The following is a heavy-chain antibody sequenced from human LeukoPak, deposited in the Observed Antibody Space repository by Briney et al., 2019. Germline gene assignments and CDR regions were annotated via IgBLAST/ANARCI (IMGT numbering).Heavy chain of an antibody. CDR3: ARARPRYCSSISCYTGVEMAPLDY. J-gene: IGHJ4*02. D-gene: IGHD2-2*02. Sequence: PGGSLRLSRAASGFTFSSYSMNWVRQAPGKGLEWVSYISSSSSTIYYADSVKGRFTISRDNAKNSLYLQMNSPRAEDTAVYYCARARPRYCSSISCYTGVEMAPLDYWGQGTLVTVSS. CDR1: GFTFSSYS. CDR2: ISSSSSTI. V-gene: IGHV3-48*01.